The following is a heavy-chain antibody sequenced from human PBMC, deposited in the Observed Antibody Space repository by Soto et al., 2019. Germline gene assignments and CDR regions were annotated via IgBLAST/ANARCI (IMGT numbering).Heavy chain of an antibody. CDR2: IYDNGGA. D-gene: IGHD1-7*01. CDR1: GDSISSGGYY. J-gene: IGHJ4*02. Sequence: QVQLQESGPGLVKPSQTLSLTCTVSGDSISSGGYYWSWIRQHPWKGLEWIGYIYDNGGAYYSPSLKGRVVISVDRSENQFSLRLSSVTAADTAVYYCARVKGGTTRRAFDSWGQGTLVTVSS. CDR3: ARVKGGTTRRAFDS. V-gene: IGHV4-31*03.